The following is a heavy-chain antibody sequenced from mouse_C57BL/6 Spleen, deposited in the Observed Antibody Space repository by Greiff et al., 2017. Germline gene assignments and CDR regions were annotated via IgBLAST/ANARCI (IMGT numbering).Heavy chain of an antibody. CDR2: IHPNSGST. CDR3: ARAGGTRYWYFDV. J-gene: IGHJ1*03. Sequence: VQLQQPGAELVKPGASVKLSCKASGYTFTSYWMHWVKQRPGQGLEWIGMIHPNSGSTNYNEKFKSKATLTVDKSYSTAYMQLISLTSEYSAVSSCARAGGTRYWYFDVWGTGTTVTVSS. D-gene: IGHD3-3*01. V-gene: IGHV1-64*01. CDR1: GYTFTSYW.